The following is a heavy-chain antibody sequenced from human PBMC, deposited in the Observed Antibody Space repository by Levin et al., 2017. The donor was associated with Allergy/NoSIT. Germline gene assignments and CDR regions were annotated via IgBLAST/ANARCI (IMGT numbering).Heavy chain of an antibody. CDR2: INSDGSST. J-gene: IGHJ4*02. D-gene: IGHD3-22*01. CDR1: GFTFSSYW. Sequence: GESLKISCAASGFTFSSYWMHWVRQAPGKGLMCVSRINSDGSSTSYADSVKGRITISRDNAKNTLYQQMNSLRADDTAVYYCARGEVVMNYWGQGTLVTVSS. V-gene: IGHV3-74*01. CDR3: ARGEVVMNY.